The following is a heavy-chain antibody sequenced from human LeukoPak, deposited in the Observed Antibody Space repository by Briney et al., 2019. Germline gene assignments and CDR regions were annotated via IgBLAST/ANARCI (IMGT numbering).Heavy chain of an antibody. V-gene: IGHV3-33*01. Sequence: GRSLRLSCAASGFIFSSYGMHWVRQAPGKGLEWVAVIWYDGSNKLYADSVKGRFTISRDNSKNTLYLQMNSLRAEDTAVYYCATYGDSRRRDWYFDLWGRGTLVTVSS. CDR1: GFIFSSYG. D-gene: IGHD4-17*01. CDR3: ATYGDSRRRDWYFDL. CDR2: IWYDGSNK. J-gene: IGHJ2*01.